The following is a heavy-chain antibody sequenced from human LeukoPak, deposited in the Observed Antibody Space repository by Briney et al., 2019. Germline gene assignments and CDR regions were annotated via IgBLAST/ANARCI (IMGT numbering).Heavy chain of an antibody. V-gene: IGHV3-23*01. CDR3: AKADSSSWYVFGTFDY. J-gene: IGHJ4*02. CDR2: ISGSGGST. CDR1: GFTFSSYG. Sequence: GRSLRLSCAASGFTFSSYGMHWVRQAPGKGLEWVSGISGSGGSTNYADSVKGRFTISRDNSKNTLYLQMNSLRAEDTAVYYCAKADSSSWYVFGTFDYWGQGTLVTVSS. D-gene: IGHD6-13*01.